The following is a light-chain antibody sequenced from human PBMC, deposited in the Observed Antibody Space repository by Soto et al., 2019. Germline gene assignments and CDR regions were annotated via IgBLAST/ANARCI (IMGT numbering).Light chain of an antibody. CDR3: QQSYSTRYT. V-gene: IGKV1-39*01. CDR1: QSISSY. Sequence: DIQMTQSPSSLSASVGDRVTITCRASQSISSYLNWYQQKPGKAPKLLIYAASSLQSGVPSRFSGSGPGTDFTLTISSLQPEDFATYYCQQSYSTRYTFGQGTKVDIK. CDR2: AAS. J-gene: IGKJ2*01.